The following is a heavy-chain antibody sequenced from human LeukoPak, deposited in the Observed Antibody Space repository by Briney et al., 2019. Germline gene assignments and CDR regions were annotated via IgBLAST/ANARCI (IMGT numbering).Heavy chain of an antibody. Sequence: GGSLRLSCAASGFTFSGYWMSWVRQAPGKGLEGVANIKQDGSEKYYVDSVKGRFTISRDNAKNSLYLQMNSLRAEDTAVYYCARGDYYDSSGYVDYWGQGTLVTVSS. CDR3: ARGDYYDSSGYVDY. V-gene: IGHV3-7*03. J-gene: IGHJ4*02. CDR2: IKQDGSEK. CDR1: GFTFSGYW. D-gene: IGHD3-22*01.